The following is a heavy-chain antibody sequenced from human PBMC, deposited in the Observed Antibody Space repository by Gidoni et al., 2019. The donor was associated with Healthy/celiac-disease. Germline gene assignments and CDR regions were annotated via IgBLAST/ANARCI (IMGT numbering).Heavy chain of an antibody. CDR1: GFTFSNAW. Sequence: EVQLVESGGGLVKPGGSLRISCAASGFTFSNAWMNWVRQAPGKGLEWVGRIKSKTDGGTTDYAAPVKGRFTISRDDSKNTLYLQMNSLKTEDTAVYYCTTDLLYYYGSGSYYEIDYWGQGTLVTVSS. J-gene: IGHJ4*02. CDR2: IKSKTDGGTT. D-gene: IGHD3-10*01. CDR3: TTDLLYYYGSGSYYEIDY. V-gene: IGHV3-15*07.